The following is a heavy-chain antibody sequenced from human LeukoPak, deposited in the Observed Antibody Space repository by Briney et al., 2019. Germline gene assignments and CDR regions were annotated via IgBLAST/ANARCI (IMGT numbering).Heavy chain of an antibody. Sequence: GGSLRLSCAASGFTFSSYSMNWVRQAPGKGLGWVSSNSSSSSYIYYADSVKGRFTISRDNAKNSLYLQMNSLRAEDTAVYYCARGQVGATGFDYWGQGTLVTVSS. J-gene: IGHJ4*02. CDR2: NSSSSSYI. CDR1: GFTFSSYS. V-gene: IGHV3-21*01. CDR3: ARGQVGATGFDY. D-gene: IGHD1-26*01.